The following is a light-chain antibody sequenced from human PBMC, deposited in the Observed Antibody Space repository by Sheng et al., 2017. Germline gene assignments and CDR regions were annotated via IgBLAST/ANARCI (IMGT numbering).Light chain of an antibody. V-gene: IGKV1-9*01. CDR3: QHYNSYSKT. CDR1: QDIGSY. J-gene: IGKJ2*01. Sequence: DIQMTQSPSSLSASVGDRVTIACRASQDIGSYLAWYQQKPGKAPKLLIYAASTLYSGAPSRFSGRGFETEFTLTISSLQPEDFATYHCQHYNSYSKTFGQGTKVDFK. CDR2: AAS.